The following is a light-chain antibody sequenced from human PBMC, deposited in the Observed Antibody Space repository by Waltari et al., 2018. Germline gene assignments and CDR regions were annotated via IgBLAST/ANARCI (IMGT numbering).Light chain of an antibody. V-gene: IGLV3-25*03. Sequence: SPGLTQPLSVSVSPGQTAIITCSGDELADKYIYWFQQKSGQAPVVVIRRNTGRPSGIPERFSASDSGTTGTLVISGVQAEDEAEYYCQSADDSGDHVLFGGGTKLTVL. CDR2: RNT. CDR1: ELADKY. CDR3: QSADDSGDHVL. J-gene: IGLJ2*01.